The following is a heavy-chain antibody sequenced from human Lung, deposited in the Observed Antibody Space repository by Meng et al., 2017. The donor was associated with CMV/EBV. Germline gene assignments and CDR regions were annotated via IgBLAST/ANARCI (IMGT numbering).Heavy chain of an antibody. CDR3: VKGWQQRGDS. D-gene: IGHD4-23*01. Sequence: ETLSLTCAASGFTFSSYSMSWIRQAPGKGLQWVSSISGSSTVTYYADSVKGRFTISRDNSNNTLHLQMNSLRADDTAVCYCVKGWQQRGDSWGQGTLVTVSS. CDR2: ISGSSTVT. CDR1: GFTFSSYS. J-gene: IGHJ4*02. V-gene: IGHV3-23*01.